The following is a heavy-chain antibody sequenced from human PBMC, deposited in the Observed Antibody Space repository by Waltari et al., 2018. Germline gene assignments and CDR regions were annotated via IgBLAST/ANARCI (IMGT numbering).Heavy chain of an antibody. CDR3: ARLSPYTSSGDFFDP. V-gene: IGHV4-38-2*01. D-gene: IGHD2-21*02. Sequence: QVQLQESGPSLVKPSETLSLTCSVSGFPIGSAYYWAWVRQSPGEGLGWIGSTYHSGSADYNSSLKGRVTISVDTSKNQFSLKLTSVTVADSGVYYCARLSPYTSSGDFFDPWGQGALVTVSS. CDR1: GFPIGSAYY. J-gene: IGHJ5*02. CDR2: TYHSGSA.